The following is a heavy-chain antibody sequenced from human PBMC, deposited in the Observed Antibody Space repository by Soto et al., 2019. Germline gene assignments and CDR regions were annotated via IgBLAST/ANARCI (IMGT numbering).Heavy chain of an antibody. CDR3: ARGLDSSGYYYVGREFDY. V-gene: IGHV1-18*01. CDR2: ISAYNGNT. J-gene: IGHJ4*02. D-gene: IGHD3-22*01. Sequence: GASVKVSCKASGYTFTSYGISWVRQAPGQGLEWMGWISAYNGNTNYAQKLQGRVTMTTDTSTSTAYMELRSLRSDDTAVYYCARGLDSSGYYYVGREFDYWGQGTLVTVSS. CDR1: GYTFTSYG.